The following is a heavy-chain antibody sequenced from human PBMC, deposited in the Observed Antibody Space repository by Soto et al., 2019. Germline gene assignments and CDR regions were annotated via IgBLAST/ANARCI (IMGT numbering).Heavy chain of an antibody. CDR2: VSENGDYT. CDR1: GFVFSNSA. V-gene: IGHV3-23*01. CDR3: ARRTAVRNFDY. Sequence: GGSLRLSCAASGFVFSNSAMAWVRQPPGKGLEWVSTVSENGDYTSYADSVKGRFTISRGNSKNTLYVQMNSLRAEDMAVYYCARRTAVRNFDYWGQGTLVTVSS. J-gene: IGHJ4*02. D-gene: IGHD6-19*01.